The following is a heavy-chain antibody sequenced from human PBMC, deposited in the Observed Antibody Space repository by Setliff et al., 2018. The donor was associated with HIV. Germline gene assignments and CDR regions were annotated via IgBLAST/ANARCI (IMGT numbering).Heavy chain of an antibody. Sequence: SETLSLTCTVSGGSITSTTYYWGWIRQPAGKGLEWIGRIDTPGITNYNPSLKSRVTISRDNSKNTVYLQMNSLRAEDTAEYYCAKELAASGLGYFDSWGRGILVTVSS. CDR3: AKELAASGLGYFDS. D-gene: IGHD3-22*01. CDR2: IDTPGIT. J-gene: IGHJ4*02. CDR1: GGSITSTTYY. V-gene: IGHV4-61*02.